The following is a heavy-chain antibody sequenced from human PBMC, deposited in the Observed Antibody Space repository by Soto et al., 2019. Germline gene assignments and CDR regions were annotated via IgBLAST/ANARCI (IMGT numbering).Heavy chain of an antibody. D-gene: IGHD3-22*01. V-gene: IGHV4-61*08. Sequence: ASETLSLTCTVSVGSFSSGGYYWSWIRQSPGKGLEWIGYIFYSGSTDYHPSLKSRVTISLDTSKNQFSLNLSSVTAADTAVYYCARGKGSSGGYFDSWGQGTLVTVSS. J-gene: IGHJ4*02. CDR1: VGSFSSGGYY. CDR3: ARGKGSSGGYFDS. CDR2: IFYSGST.